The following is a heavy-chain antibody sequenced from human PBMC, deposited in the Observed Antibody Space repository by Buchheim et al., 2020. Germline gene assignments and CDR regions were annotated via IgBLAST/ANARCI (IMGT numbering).Heavy chain of an antibody. CDR3: ARDDIVASRNFDY. J-gene: IGHJ4*02. CDR2: ISGSSSMI. V-gene: IGHV3-48*02. Sequence: EVQLVESGGGLVQPGGSLRLSCAASGFTFSSYPMNWVRQAPGKGLEWLSYISGSSSMIYYAHSLKGRFTISRDNAENSLYLQMNSLRDEDTAVYFCARDDIVASRNFDYWGQGTL. CDR1: GFTFSSYP. D-gene: IGHD5-12*01.